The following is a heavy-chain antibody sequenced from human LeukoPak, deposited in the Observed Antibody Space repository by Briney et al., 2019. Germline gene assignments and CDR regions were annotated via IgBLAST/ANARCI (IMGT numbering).Heavy chain of an antibody. V-gene: IGHV1-2*02. J-gene: IGHJ4*02. D-gene: IGHD3-22*01. CDR3: ARGERYDSSGYPFDY. CDR1: GYTFTGFF. CDR2: INPNNGGT. Sequence: ASVEVSCKASGYTFTGFFIHWVRQAPGQGFEWMGWINPNNGGTNYAQKFQGRVTMTRDTSISTAYMELSRLRSDDTAVYYCARGERYDSSGYPFDYWGQGTLVTVSS.